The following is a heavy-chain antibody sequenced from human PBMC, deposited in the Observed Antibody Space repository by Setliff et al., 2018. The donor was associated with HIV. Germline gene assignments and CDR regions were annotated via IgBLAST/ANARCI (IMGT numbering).Heavy chain of an antibody. CDR2: YYNGGT. J-gene: IGHJ3*02. CDR1: GASINSHY. Sequence: LSLTCTVSGASINSHYWNWGRQSPAKGLEWIGYYYNGGTSYNPSLQSRVTISVDTPKNQFSLHLNSVTAADTAVYYCARKEKGGAFDIWGLGTLVTVSS. V-gene: IGHV4-59*11. CDR3: ARKEKGGAFDI.